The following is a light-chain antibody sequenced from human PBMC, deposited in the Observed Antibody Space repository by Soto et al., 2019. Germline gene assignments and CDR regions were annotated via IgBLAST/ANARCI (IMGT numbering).Light chain of an antibody. CDR3: SSYTSSSTLV. V-gene: IGLV2-14*01. Sequence: QSVLTQPASVSGSPGQSITISCTGTSSDVGGYNYVSWYQQHPGKAPKLMIYDVSNRPSGVSDRFSGSKSVNTATLPISGLQAEDEADYYCSSYTSSSTLVFGGGTKLTVL. CDR2: DVS. CDR1: SSDVGGYNY. J-gene: IGLJ2*01.